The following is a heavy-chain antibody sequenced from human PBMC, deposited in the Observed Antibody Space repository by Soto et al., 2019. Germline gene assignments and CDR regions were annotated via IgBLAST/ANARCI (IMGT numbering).Heavy chain of an antibody. V-gene: IGHV3-21*01. CDR1: GFIFSSYT. Sequence: TGGSLRLSCTASGFIFSSYTMNWVRQAPGKGLEWVSSVSFRGDIYYAESLEGRFTISRDDAKNSLYLQMNSLRAEDTAVYYCARGCSSASCYYYWGQGTLVTVSS. D-gene: IGHD2-2*01. J-gene: IGHJ4*02. CDR3: ARGCSSASCYYY. CDR2: VSFRGDI.